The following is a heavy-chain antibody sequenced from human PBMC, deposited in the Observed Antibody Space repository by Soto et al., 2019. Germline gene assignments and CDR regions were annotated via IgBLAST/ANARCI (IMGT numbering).Heavy chain of an antibody. D-gene: IGHD2-2*01. CDR3: AKDPGDIVVVRQLWGTYNWFAP. J-gene: IGHJ5*02. CDR2: ISGSGGST. Sequence: EVQLLESGGGLVQPGGSLRLSCAASGFTFSSYAMSWVRQAPGKGLEWVSAISGSGGSTYYADSVKGRFTISRDNSKNTLYRQMNSLRAEDTAVYYCAKDPGDIVVVRQLWGTYNWFAPWGKGTLVTVSS. CDR1: GFTFSSYA. V-gene: IGHV3-23*01.